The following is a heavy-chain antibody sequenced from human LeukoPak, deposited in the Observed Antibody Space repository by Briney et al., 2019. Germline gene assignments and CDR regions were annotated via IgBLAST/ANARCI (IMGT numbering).Heavy chain of an antibody. V-gene: IGHV1-2*02. CDR2: INPNSGGT. J-gene: IGHJ4*02. CDR3: ARTSRFGEFWSFDY. D-gene: IGHD3-10*01. CDR1: GYTFTGYY. Sequence: ASVKVSCKASGYTFTGYYMHWVRQAPGQGLEWMGWINPNSGGTNYAQQFHGRVTMARDTSTNTVYMEMNSLRSDDTAIYYCARTSRFGEFWSFDYWGQGILVTVSS.